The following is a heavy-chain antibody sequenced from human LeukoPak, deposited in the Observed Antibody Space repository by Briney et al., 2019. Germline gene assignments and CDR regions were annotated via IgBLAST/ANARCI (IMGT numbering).Heavy chain of an antibody. CDR3: ARVKGLGYCSGGSCYRTRQNWFDP. J-gene: IGHJ5*02. CDR2: INHSGST. D-gene: IGHD2-15*01. V-gene: IGHV4-34*01. CDR1: GGSFSGYY. Sequence: SETLSLTCAVYGGSFSGYYWSWIRQPPGKGLEWIGEINHSGSTNYNPSLKSRVTISVDTSKNQFSLKLSSVTAADTAVYYCARVKGLGYCSGGSCYRTRQNWFDPWGQGTLVTVSS.